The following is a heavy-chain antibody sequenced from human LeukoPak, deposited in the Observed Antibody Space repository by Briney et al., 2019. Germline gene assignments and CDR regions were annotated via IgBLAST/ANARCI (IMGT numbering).Heavy chain of an antibody. Sequence: GASVKVSCKASGYTFTGYYMHWVRQAPGQGLEWMGWINPNSGGTNYAQKFQGRVTMTRDTSISTAYMELSRLRSDDTAVHYCARVPAASYYYYYYMDVWGKGTTVTVSS. CDR3: ARVPAASYYYYYYMDV. V-gene: IGHV1-2*02. CDR1: GYTFTGYY. J-gene: IGHJ6*03. CDR2: INPNSGGT. D-gene: IGHD2-2*01.